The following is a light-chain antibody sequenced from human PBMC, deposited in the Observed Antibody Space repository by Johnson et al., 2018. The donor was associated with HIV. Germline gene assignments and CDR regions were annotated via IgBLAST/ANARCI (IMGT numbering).Light chain of an antibody. CDR2: DNN. V-gene: IGLV1-51*01. J-gene: IGLJ1*01. CDR1: SSNIGNNY. CDR3: GTWDSSLSAGV. Sequence: QSALTQPPSVSAAPGQTVTISCSGSSSNIGNNYVSWYQQLPGTAPKLLIYDNNKRPSGIPDRFSGSKSGTSATLGITGLQTGDEADYYCGTWDSSLSAGVFGTRTKVTVL.